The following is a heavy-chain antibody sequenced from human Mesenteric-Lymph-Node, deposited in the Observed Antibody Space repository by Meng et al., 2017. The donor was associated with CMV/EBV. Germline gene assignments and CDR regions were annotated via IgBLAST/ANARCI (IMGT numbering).Heavy chain of an antibody. Sequence: SETLSLTCTASGYSISSGFYWGWIRQPPGKGLEWLGSFYHSGSTYYNPSLKSRVTISIDTSKNQFSVKLSSVTATDTAVYYCARGRTHCSATSCPGITGANYFDYWGQGTLVTVSS. CDR3: ARGRTHCSATSCPGITGANYFDY. V-gene: IGHV4-38-2*02. CDR1: GYSISSGFY. D-gene: IGHD2-2*01. J-gene: IGHJ4*02. CDR2: FYHSGST.